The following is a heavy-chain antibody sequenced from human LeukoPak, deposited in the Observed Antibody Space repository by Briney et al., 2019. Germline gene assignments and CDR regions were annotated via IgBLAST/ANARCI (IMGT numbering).Heavy chain of an antibody. CDR1: GGTFSRYA. CDR2: IIPIFGRA. D-gene: IGHD2-21*02. V-gene: IGHV1-69*05. CDR3: ASVVVTAIQRYDAFDI. Sequence: SVKVSCKASGGTFSRYAISWVRQAPGHGLEWVGGIIPIFGRANYAQKFQGRVTITTDESTSTAYVELSSLRSEDTAVYYCASVVVTAIQRYDAFDIWGQGTMVTVAS. J-gene: IGHJ3*02.